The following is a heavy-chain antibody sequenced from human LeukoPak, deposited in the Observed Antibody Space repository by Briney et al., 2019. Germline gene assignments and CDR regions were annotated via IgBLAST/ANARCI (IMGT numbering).Heavy chain of an antibody. Sequence: PGGSLRLSCAASGFTFGSCAMNWVRQAPGKGLEWLSSINGSGDNTYYADSVEGRFTISRDNSQSTLYLQMNSLRAEDTAVYYCAKDVRGYNRPFDYWGQGTLVTVS. CDR2: INGSGDNT. J-gene: IGHJ4*02. CDR3: AKDVRGYNRPFDY. CDR1: GFTFGSCA. D-gene: IGHD3-10*02. V-gene: IGHV3-23*01.